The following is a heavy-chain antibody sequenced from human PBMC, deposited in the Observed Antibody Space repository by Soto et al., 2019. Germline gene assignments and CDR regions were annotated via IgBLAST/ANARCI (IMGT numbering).Heavy chain of an antibody. CDR2: IYSGGYT. CDR3: ATDRGGGGY. CDR1: GFTVSNNY. D-gene: IGHD3-10*01. J-gene: IGHJ4*02. Sequence: EVQLVESGGGLIQPGGSLRLSCAVSGFTVSNNYMSWVRQAPGKGLEGVSVIYSGGYTAYGDSVKGRFTISRDNSKNTLYLQTNGRGAAGAGVYCWATDRGGGGYWGQGTLVTVSS. V-gene: IGHV3-53*01.